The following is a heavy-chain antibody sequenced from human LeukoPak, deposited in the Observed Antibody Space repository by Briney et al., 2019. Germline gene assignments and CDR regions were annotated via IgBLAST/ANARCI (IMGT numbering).Heavy chain of an antibody. J-gene: IGHJ3*02. Sequence: PSETLSLTCTVSGGSISSYYWSWIRQPPGKGLEWIGYIYYSGSTNYDPSLKSRVTMSVDTSKNQFSLNLSSVTAADTAVYYCARAITGTTFAFDIWGQGTMVTVSS. CDR1: GGSISSYY. V-gene: IGHV4-59*13. CDR2: IYYSGST. D-gene: IGHD1-20*01. CDR3: ARAITGTTFAFDI.